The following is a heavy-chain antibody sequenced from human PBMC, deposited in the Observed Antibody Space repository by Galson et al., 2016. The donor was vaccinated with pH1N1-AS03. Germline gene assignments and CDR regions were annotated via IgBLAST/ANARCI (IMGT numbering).Heavy chain of an antibody. CDR1: GYSFTSYA. CDR2: INVGDGHT. D-gene: IGHD3-22*01. J-gene: IGHJ4*02. Sequence: CKASGYSFTSYAIQWVRQAPGQGLEWMGWINVGDGHTKYSQKFQGRVTITRDTSANTAYMDLSSLRSEDTAFYYCAGSGWPPGNYYDSHALGDWGQGMLVTVSS. V-gene: IGHV1-3*01. CDR3: AGSGWPPGNYYDSHALGD.